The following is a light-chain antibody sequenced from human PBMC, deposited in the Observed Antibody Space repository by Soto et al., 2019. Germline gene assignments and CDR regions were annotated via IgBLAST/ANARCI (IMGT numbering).Light chain of an antibody. CDR3: QQRSHWPPIT. V-gene: IGKV3-11*01. CDR1: QSGSSY. CDR2: DAS. Sequence: ELVVTQSQATLSLSPGERAILSCRASQSGSSYLAWYQQKPGQAPRLLIYDASNRVTGIPARFSGSGSGTDCTLTISRLETEDFAVYCCQQRSHWPPITCGKGTRLEIK. J-gene: IGKJ5*01.